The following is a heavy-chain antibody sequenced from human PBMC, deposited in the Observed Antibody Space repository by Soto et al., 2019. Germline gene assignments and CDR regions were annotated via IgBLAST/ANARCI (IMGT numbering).Heavy chain of an antibody. V-gene: IGHV3-30*03. CDR2: ISYDGSNK. D-gene: IGHD4-17*01. Sequence: PGGSLRLSCAASGFTFSSYGMHWVRQAPGKGLEWVAVISYDGSNKYYADSVKGRFTISRDNSKNTLYLQMNSLRAEDTAVYYCARARETTVIHDAFDIWGQGTMVTVSS. J-gene: IGHJ3*02. CDR1: GFTFSSYG. CDR3: ARARETTVIHDAFDI.